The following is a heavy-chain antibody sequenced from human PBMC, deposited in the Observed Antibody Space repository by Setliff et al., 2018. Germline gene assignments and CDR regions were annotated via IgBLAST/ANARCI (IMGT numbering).Heavy chain of an antibody. CDR2: IYDTGST. D-gene: IGHD3-10*01. Sequence: PSETLSLTCTVSGGSMNSYYLSWIRQPPGKGLEWIGDIYDTGSTNYNPSLKSRVTISVDTSKNQFSLKLTSVTAADTAVCYCARDGYYGSGIYYPLAFWGQGTLVTVSS. J-gene: IGHJ4*02. CDR1: GGSMNSYY. V-gene: IGHV4-59*01. CDR3: ARDGYYGSGIYYPLAF.